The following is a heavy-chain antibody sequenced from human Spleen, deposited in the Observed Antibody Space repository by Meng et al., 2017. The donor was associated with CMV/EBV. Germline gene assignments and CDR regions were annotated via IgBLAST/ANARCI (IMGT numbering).Heavy chain of an antibody. CDR2: ISWNSDSI. CDR1: GFTFDDHA. D-gene: IGHD5-18*01. J-gene: IGHJ3*02. CDR3: VKSRGYAYEEGAFDI. Sequence: GGSLRLSCAASGFTFDDHAMHWVRQGPGKGLEWVSGISWNSDSIAYADSVRGRFTISRDNAKNSLYLQMNNLRTEDTAFYYCVKSRGYAYEEGAFDIWGQGTLVTVSS. V-gene: IGHV3-9*01.